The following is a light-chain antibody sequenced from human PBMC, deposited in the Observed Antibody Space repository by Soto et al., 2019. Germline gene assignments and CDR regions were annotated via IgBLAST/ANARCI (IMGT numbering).Light chain of an antibody. CDR2: GAS. CDR3: QKYNNWRSVT. CDR1: QRVISN. V-gene: IGKV3-15*01. Sequence: IVMTQSPPTLSVSPGERATLSSRASQRVISNLAWYQQKPGQAPRLLIYGASTRATGTPARFSSSGSGTEFTLTIRCLQSEDCRVYYCQKYNNWRSVTFGGENNLEIK. J-gene: IGKJ4*02.